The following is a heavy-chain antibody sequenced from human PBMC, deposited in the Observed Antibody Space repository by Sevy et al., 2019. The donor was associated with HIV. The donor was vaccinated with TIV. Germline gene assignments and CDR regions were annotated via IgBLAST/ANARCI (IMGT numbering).Heavy chain of an antibody. CDR2: ISYDGRNNK. J-gene: IGHJ5*01. D-gene: IGHD3-10*01. CDR1: GFTFSDYR. CDR3: TRVRGLLGWFDS. Sequence: GGSLRLSCAASGFTFSDYRFHWVRQAPGKGLEWVAVISYDGRNNKYNADSVKGRFTISRDNSKNTLFLQMNSLRAEDTAVYYCTRVRGLLGWFDSWGQGTLVTVSS. V-gene: IGHV3-30*04.